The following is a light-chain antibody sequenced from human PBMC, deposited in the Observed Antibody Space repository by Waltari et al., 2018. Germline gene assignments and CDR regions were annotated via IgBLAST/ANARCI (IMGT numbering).Light chain of an antibody. J-gene: IGKJ4*01. Sequence: EVVLTQSPGTLTLSPGERATLSCRAGQSVGGRSLAWYQQKPGQAPRLLIFDSSTRASGIPDRFSGSGSGTEFTLTISRLEPEDFAVYHCQKYGHLPLTFGGGTKLEVK. CDR2: DSS. V-gene: IGKV3-20*01. CDR1: QSVGGRS. CDR3: QKYGHLPLT.